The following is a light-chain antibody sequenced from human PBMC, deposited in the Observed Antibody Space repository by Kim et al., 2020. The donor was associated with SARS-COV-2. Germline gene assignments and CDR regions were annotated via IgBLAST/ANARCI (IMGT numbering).Light chain of an antibody. CDR1: SCDVGGSNC. J-gene: IGLJ2*01. Sequence: GQSVTISCTGTSCDVGGSNCVSWYQQHPGKAPNLMIYKVSKRPSGVPARFSGSKSGNTASLTVSGLQAEDEADYYCSSYAGSNTVVFGGGTQLTVL. V-gene: IGLV2-8*01. CDR3: SSYAGSNTVV. CDR2: KVS.